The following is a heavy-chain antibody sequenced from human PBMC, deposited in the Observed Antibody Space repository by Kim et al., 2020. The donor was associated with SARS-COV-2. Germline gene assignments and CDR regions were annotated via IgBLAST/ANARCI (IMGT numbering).Heavy chain of an antibody. D-gene: IGHD2-15*01. CDR2: IYYTGDT. Sequence: SETLSRTCSVSGGSIISFYWSWIRQPPGKGLEWIGYIYYTGDTNYNPSLDSRVTMSVDTSKHQFSLELTSMTAADTAVYYCARGRGSWFYWGQGTLVTVSS. J-gene: IGHJ4*02. V-gene: IGHV4-59*08. CDR1: GGSIISFY. CDR3: ARGRGSWFY.